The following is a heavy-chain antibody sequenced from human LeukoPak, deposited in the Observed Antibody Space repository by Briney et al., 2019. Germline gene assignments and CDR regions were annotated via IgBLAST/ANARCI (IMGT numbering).Heavy chain of an antibody. D-gene: IGHD2-15*01. Sequence: ASVKVSCKASGYTFTGYYMHWVRQAPGRGLEWMGWINPNSGGTNYAQKFQGRVTMTRDTSISTAYMELSRLRSDDTAVYYCARPPPPGCSGGSCYVGNWFDPWGQGTLVTVSS. CDR2: INPNSGGT. CDR1: GYTFTGYY. CDR3: ARPPPPGCSGGSCYVGNWFDP. J-gene: IGHJ5*02. V-gene: IGHV1-2*02.